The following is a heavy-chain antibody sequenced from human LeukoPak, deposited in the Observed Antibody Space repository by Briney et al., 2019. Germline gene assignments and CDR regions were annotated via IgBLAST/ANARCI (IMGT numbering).Heavy chain of an antibody. CDR3: ARVQRGFDI. Sequence: GGSLRLSCAASGFTFSSYWMSWVRQAPGKGLEWVAVISYEGSNKYYADFVKGRFTISRDNSKNTLYLQMNSLRAEDTAVYYCARVQRGFDIWGQGTMVTVSS. V-gene: IGHV3-30*03. CDR2: ISYEGSNK. J-gene: IGHJ3*02. CDR1: GFTFSSYW.